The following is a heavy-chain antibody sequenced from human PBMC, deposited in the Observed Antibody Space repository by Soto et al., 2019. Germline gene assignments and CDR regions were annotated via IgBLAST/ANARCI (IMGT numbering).Heavy chain of an antibody. V-gene: IGHV1-18*01. CDR3: ARDEGYDFWSGYTDFDY. Sequence: QVQLVQSGAEVKKPGASVKVSCKASGYTFTSYGISWVRQAPGQGLEWMGWISAYNGNTNYAQKLQGRVTMTTDTSTSTAYMELRSLRSDDTAVDYCARDEGYDFWSGYTDFDYWGQGTLVTVSS. CDR2: ISAYNGNT. CDR1: GYTFTSYG. D-gene: IGHD3-3*01. J-gene: IGHJ4*02.